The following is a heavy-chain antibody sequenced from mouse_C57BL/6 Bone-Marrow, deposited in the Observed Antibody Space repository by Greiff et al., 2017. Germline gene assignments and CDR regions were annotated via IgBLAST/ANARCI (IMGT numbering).Heavy chain of an antibody. V-gene: IGHV5-6*01. J-gene: IGHJ3*01. D-gene: IGHD2-14*01. CDR2: ISSGGSYT. CDR3: ARPDAIVRRGFAY. Sequence: VQLKESGGDLVKPGGSLKLSCAASGFTFSSYGMSWVRQTPDKRLEWVATISSGGSYTYYPDSVKGRFTISRDNAKNTLYLQMSSLKSEDTAMYYCARPDAIVRRGFAYWGQGTLVTVSA. CDR1: GFTFSSYG.